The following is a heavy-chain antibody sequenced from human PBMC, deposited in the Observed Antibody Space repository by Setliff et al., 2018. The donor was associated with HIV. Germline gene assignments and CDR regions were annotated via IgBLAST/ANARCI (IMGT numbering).Heavy chain of an antibody. CDR2: RSTTGST. CDR1: SDSISSYF. Sequence: SETLSLTCTVSSDSISSYFWSWIRQSPGKGLEWIGFRSTTGSTNYNPSLRSRVTISVDTSKNQFSLKLSSVTAADTAVYYCARLTGIYYYDISHPTSGYYYYFMDVWGKGTTVTVSS. V-gene: IGHV4-4*09. D-gene: IGHD3-22*01. CDR3: ARLTGIYYYDISHPTSGYYYYFMDV. J-gene: IGHJ6*03.